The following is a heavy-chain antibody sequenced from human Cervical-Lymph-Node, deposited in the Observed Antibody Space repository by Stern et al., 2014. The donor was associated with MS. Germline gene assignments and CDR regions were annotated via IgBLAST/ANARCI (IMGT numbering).Heavy chain of an antibody. CDR1: GFTFSDYS. CDR2: ISRSVSSI. Sequence: EVQLVESGGDLVQPGGSLRLSCAASGFTFSDYSMNWVRQTPGKGLEWGSFISRSVSSIYYADSVKGRFTISRDNAKNSLYRQMNSLRDEDTAFYYCARDNGYNLGDYWGQGTLVTVSS. V-gene: IGHV3-48*02. CDR3: ARDNGYNLGDY. D-gene: IGHD5-24*01. J-gene: IGHJ4*02.